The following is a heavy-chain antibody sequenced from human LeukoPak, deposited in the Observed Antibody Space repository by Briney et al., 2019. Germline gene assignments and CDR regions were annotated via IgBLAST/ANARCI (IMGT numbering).Heavy chain of an antibody. J-gene: IGHJ3*02. Sequence: ASVKVSCKASGYTFTSYYMHWVRQAPGQGLEWMGIINPSGGSTSYAQKFQGRVTMTRDTSKNQFSLKLSSVTAADTAVYYCARHVLGCSSTSCYAFDIWGQGTMVTVSS. CDR1: GYTFTSYY. V-gene: IGHV1-46*01. D-gene: IGHD2-2*01. CDR2: INPSGGST. CDR3: ARHVLGCSSTSCYAFDI.